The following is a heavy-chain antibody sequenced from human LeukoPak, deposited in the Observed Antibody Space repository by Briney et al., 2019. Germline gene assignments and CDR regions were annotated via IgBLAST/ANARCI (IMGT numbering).Heavy chain of an antibody. CDR3: AKQSGGYYDSSGYYR. Sequence: GGSLRLSCSASGFTFSSYAMHWVRQAPGKGLEYVSAISSNGGSTYYADSVKGRFTISRDNSKDTLYLQMNGLRAEDTAVYYCAKQSGGYYDSSGYYRWGQGTLVTVSS. V-gene: IGHV3-64*04. CDR2: ISSNGGST. D-gene: IGHD3-22*01. J-gene: IGHJ5*02. CDR1: GFTFSSYA.